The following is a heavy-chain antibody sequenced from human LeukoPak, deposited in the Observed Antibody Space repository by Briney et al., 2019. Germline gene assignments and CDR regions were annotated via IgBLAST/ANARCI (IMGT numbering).Heavy chain of an antibody. J-gene: IGHJ6*02. Sequence: SETLSLTCTVSGVSIGTSTHYWAWIRQPPGKGLEWIGYIYYSGSTNYNPSLKSRVTISVDTSKNQFSLKLSSVTAADTAVYYCARTYYYGSGSFYYYYYGMDVWGQGTTVTVSS. CDR3: ARTYYYGSGSFYYYYYGMDV. CDR2: IYYSGST. V-gene: IGHV4-61*05. CDR1: GVSIGTSTHY. D-gene: IGHD3-10*01.